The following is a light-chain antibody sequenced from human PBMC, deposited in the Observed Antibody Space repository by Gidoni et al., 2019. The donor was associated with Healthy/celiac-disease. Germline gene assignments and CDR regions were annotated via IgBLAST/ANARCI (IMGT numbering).Light chain of an antibody. Sequence: DSVMTQSPDSLAVSLGERATINCKSSQSVLYSSHNKNYLARYQPKPGQPPKLLIYWASTRESGVPDRFSGSGSGTDFTLTISSLQAEDVAVYYCQQYYSTPRTFGQGTKVEIK. V-gene: IGKV4-1*01. CDR2: WAS. CDR1: QSVLYSSHNKNY. J-gene: IGKJ1*01. CDR3: QQYYSTPRT.